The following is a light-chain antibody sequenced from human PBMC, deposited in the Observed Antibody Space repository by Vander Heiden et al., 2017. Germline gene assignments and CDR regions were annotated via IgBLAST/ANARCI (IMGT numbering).Light chain of an antibody. J-gene: IGKJ2*01. V-gene: IGKV3-20*01. Sequence: EVVLTQSPGTLPLSPGERATHSCRASQQVSTYLGWYQQKPGQAPMLLIYGASSRATGIPDRFSGSGSGTDFTLTISRLEPEDFAVYYCQQYGSSWYTFGQGTKLEIK. CDR1: QQVSTY. CDR2: GAS. CDR3: QQYGSSWYT.